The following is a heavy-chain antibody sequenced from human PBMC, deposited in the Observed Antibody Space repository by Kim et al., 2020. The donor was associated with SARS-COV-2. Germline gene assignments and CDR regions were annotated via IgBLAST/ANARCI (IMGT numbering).Heavy chain of an antibody. CDR2: INHSGST. V-gene: IGHV4-34*01. CDR3: ATFGDSSGYYFRGLAY. Sequence: SETLSLTCAVYGGSFSGYYWSWIRQPPGKGLEWIGEINHSGSTNYNPSLKSRVTISVDTSKNQFSLKLNSVTAADTAVYYCATFGDSSGYYFRGLAYWGQGTLVTVSS. D-gene: IGHD3-22*01. CDR1: GGSFSGYY. J-gene: IGHJ4*02.